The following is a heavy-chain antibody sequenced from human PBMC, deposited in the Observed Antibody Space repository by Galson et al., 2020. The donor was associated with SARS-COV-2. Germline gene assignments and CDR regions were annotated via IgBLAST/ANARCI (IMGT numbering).Heavy chain of an antibody. CDR3: ARETNYGSGSYNWFDP. Sequence: ASVKVSCKASGYTFTSYGISWVRQAPGQGLEWMGWISAYNGNTNYAQKLQGRVTMTTDTSTSTAYMELRSLRSDDTAVYYCARETNYGSGSYNWFDPWGQGTLVTDSS. V-gene: IGHV1-18*04. J-gene: IGHJ5*02. D-gene: IGHD6-19*01. CDR2: ISAYNGNT. CDR1: GYTFTSYG.